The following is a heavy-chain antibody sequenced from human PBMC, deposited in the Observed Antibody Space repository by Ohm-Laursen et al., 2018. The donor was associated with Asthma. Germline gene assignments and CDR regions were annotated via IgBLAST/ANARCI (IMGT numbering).Heavy chain of an antibody. CDR2: ISGSGGST. CDR1: GFTFSSYA. J-gene: IGHJ6*02. V-gene: IGHV3-23*01. Sequence: SLRLSCTASGFTFSSYAMSWVRQAPGKGLEWVSAISGSGGSTYYADSVKGRFTISRDNSRNTLYLQMNSLRAEDTAVYYCAKPLENCSSTSCYGYYYYGMDVWGQGTTVTVSS. D-gene: IGHD2-2*01. CDR3: AKPLENCSSTSCYGYYYYGMDV.